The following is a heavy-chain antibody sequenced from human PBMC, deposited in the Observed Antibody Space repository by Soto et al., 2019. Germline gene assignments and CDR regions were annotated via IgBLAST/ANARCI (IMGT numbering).Heavy chain of an antibody. J-gene: IGHJ4*01. Sequence: EVQLVESGGGLVQPGGSLGLSCSASGFTFRVYSMNWVRQAPGKGLEWGSYITSDERTIHYADSVKGLFTISRDNAKNSVYLQMTSLRDEDTAVYYCARSVEGHFDFWGQGILVTVSS. CDR2: ITSDERTI. CDR3: ARSVEGHFDF. D-gene: IGHD6-19*01. CDR1: GFTFRVYS. V-gene: IGHV3-48*02.